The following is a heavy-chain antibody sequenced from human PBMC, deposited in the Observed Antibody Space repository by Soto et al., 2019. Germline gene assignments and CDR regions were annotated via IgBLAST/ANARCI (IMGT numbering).Heavy chain of an antibody. CDR3: ARDGYSYAMDV. CDR1: GFTFSDYW. Sequence: PGGSLRLSCAASGFTFSDYWMSWVRQAPGKGPEWVANIKQDGSGKYYMDSVKGRFTISRDNAKNSLYLQMNSLRVEDTAVYYCARDGYSYAMDVWGQGTTVTVSS. CDR2: IKQDGSGK. V-gene: IGHV3-7*04. J-gene: IGHJ6*02.